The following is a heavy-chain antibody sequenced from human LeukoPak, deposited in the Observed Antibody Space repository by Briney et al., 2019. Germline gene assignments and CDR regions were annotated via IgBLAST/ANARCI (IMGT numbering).Heavy chain of an antibody. Sequence: ASVKVSCKASGYTFTGYYMHWVRQAPGQGLEWMGWINPKRGGTNYAQKFQGRVTMTRDTSISTAYMELSRLRSDDTAVYYCARVRYDSSGYPFEYWGQGTLVTVSS. D-gene: IGHD3-22*01. V-gene: IGHV1-2*02. CDR2: INPKRGGT. J-gene: IGHJ4*02. CDR1: GYTFTGYY. CDR3: ARVRYDSSGYPFEY.